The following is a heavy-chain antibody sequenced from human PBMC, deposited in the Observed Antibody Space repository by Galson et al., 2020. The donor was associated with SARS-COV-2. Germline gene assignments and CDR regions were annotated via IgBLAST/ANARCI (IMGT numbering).Heavy chain of an antibody. J-gene: IGHJ4*02. CDR2: IKSKTDGGTT. V-gene: IGHV3-15*01. Sequence: TGGSLRLSCAASGFTFSNAWMSWVRQAPEKGLEWVGRIKSKTDGGTTDHAAPVKGRFTISRDDSKNTLYLQMNSLKTEDTGVYYCTKFSYDSSGYKGFDYWGQGTLVTVSS. CDR3: TKFSYDSSGYKGFDY. CDR1: GFTFSNAW. D-gene: IGHD3-22*01.